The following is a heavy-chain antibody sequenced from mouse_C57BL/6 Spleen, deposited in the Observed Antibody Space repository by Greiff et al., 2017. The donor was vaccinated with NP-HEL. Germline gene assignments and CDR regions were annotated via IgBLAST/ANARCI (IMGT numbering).Heavy chain of an antibody. CDR1: GYSITSGYH. V-gene: IGHV3-6*01. Sequence: EVQLQQSGPGLVKPSQSLSLTCSVTGYSITSGYHWNWIRQFPGNKLEWMGYISYDGSNNYNPSLKNRISITRDTSKNQFFLKLNSVTTEDTATYYCAGGPYWYFDVWGTGTTVTVSS. CDR2: ISYDGSN. J-gene: IGHJ1*03. CDR3: AGGPYWYFDV.